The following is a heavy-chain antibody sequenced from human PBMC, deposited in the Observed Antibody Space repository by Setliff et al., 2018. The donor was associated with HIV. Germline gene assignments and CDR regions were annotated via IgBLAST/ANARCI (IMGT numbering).Heavy chain of an antibody. CDR3: AREFSERSPNPDHYYYYMDV. D-gene: IGHD6-19*01. CDR1: GGSIGSYH. Sequence: PSETLSLTCNVSGGSIGSYHWAWIRQSPGKGLEYIGNIRHSGYTNYNPSLKSRLNMSVDTSNYQISLKLTAVTAADTAVYYCAREFSERSPNPDHYYYYMDVWCKGTTVTVS. J-gene: IGHJ6*03. V-gene: IGHV4-59*01. CDR2: IRHSGYT.